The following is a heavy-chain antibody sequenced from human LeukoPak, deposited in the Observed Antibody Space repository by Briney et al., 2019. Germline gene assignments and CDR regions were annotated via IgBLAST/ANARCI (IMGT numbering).Heavy chain of an antibody. CDR1: GYTFTSYG. V-gene: IGHV1-18*04. D-gene: IGHD3-9*01. Sequence: GASVKVSCKASGYTFTSYGISWVRQAPGQGLEWMGWISAYNGNTNYAQKPQGRVTMTTDTSTSTAYMELRSLRSDDTAAYYCARDPYFEGGYYYYGMDVWGKGTTVTVSS. CDR2: ISAYNGNT. J-gene: IGHJ6*04. CDR3: ARDPYFEGGYYYYGMDV.